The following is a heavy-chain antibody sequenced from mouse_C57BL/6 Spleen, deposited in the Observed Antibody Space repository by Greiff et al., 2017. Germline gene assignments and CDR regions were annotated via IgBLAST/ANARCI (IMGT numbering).Heavy chain of an antibody. CDR1: GYTFTSYW. D-gene: IGHD2-3*01. Sequence: VQLKQPGAELVKPGASVKLSCKASGYTFTSYWMHWVKQRPGRGLEWIGRIDPNSGGTKYNEKFKSKATLTVDKPSSTAYMQLSSLTSEDSAVYYCARRGLLDAMDYWGQGTSVTVSS. J-gene: IGHJ4*01. V-gene: IGHV1-72*01. CDR2: IDPNSGGT. CDR3: ARRGLLDAMDY.